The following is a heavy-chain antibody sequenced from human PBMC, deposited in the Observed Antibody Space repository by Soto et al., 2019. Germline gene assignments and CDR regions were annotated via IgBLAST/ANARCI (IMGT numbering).Heavy chain of an antibody. CDR2: ISGSGGST. V-gene: IGHV3-23*01. CDR1: GFTFSSYA. CDR3: ANKRLAPGYSSSWYGVFDY. J-gene: IGHJ4*02. D-gene: IGHD6-13*01. Sequence: GGSLRLSCAASGFTFSSYAMSWVRQAPGKGLEWVSAISGSGGSTYYADSVKGRFTISRDNSKNTLYLQMNSLRAEDTAVYYCANKRLAPGYSSSWYGVFDYWGQGTLVTVSS.